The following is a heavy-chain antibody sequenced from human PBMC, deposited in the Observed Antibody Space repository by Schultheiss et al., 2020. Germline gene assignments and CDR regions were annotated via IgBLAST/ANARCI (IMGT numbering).Heavy chain of an antibody. CDR2: ISAYNGNT. D-gene: IGHD5-18*01. J-gene: IGHJ4*02. CDR1: GYTFTGYY. CDR3: ARDRDGYSYGPDY. V-gene: IGHV1-18*04. Sequence: ASVKVSCKASGYTFTGYYMHWVRQAPGQGLEWMGWISAYNGNTNYAQKLQGRVTMTTDTSTSTVYMELSSLRSEDTAVYYCARDRDGYSYGPDYWGQGTLVTVSS.